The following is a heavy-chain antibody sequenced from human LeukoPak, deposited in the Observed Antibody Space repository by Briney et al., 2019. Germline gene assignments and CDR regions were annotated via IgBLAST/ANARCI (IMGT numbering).Heavy chain of an antibody. CDR2: ISSDTGGT. Sequence: ASVTVSCKVSGYTFTVSFIHWLRQAPGQGLEWMGCISSDTGGTKFARKFHVRVTMTRDTSISTAYMKLRSLRSDDTAVYYCVRADPVDYWGQGTRITVSS. CDR3: VRADPVDY. V-gene: IGHV1-2*02. CDR1: GYTFTVSF. J-gene: IGHJ4*02.